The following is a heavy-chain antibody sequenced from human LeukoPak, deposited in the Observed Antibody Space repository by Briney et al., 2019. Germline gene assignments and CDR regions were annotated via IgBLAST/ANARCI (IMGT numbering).Heavy chain of an antibody. Sequence: SETLSLTCTVSGGSISSYYWSWIRQPPGKGLEWSGYIYYSGSTNYNPSLKSRVTISVDTSKNQFSLKLSSVTAADTAVYYCAREVGNYDILTGYSYYFDYWGQGTLFTVSS. CDR3: AREVGNYDILTGYSYYFDY. J-gene: IGHJ4*02. D-gene: IGHD3-9*01. CDR2: IYYSGST. V-gene: IGHV4-59*01. CDR1: GGSISSYY.